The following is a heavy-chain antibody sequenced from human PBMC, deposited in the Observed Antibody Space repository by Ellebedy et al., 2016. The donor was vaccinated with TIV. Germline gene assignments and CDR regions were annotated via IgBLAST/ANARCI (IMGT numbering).Heavy chain of an antibody. Sequence: GESLKISXKGSGYSFTSYWIGWVRQMPGKGLEWMGIIYPGDSDTRYSPSFQGQVTISADKSISTAYLQWSSLKASDTAMYYCARHYSSSGYYYGMDVWGQGTTVTVSS. CDR3: ARHYSSSGYYYGMDV. CDR1: GYSFTSYW. CDR2: IYPGDSDT. J-gene: IGHJ6*02. V-gene: IGHV5-51*01. D-gene: IGHD6-6*01.